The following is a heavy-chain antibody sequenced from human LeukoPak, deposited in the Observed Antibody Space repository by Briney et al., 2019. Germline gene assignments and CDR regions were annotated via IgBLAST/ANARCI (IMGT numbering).Heavy chain of an antibody. J-gene: IGHJ5*02. V-gene: IGHV4-4*07. CDR3: ARDESYIWFGELLMNWFDP. CDR1: GGSISSYY. Sequence: SETLSLTCTVSGGSISSYYWSWIRQPAGKGLEWIGRIYTSGSTNYNPSLKSRVTMSVDTSKNQFSLKLSSVTAADTAVYYCARDESYIWFGELLMNWFDPWGQGTLVTVSS. CDR2: IYTSGST. D-gene: IGHD3-10*01.